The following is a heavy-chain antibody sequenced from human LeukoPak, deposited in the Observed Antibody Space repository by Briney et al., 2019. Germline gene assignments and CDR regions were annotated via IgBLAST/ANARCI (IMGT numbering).Heavy chain of an antibody. CDR3: ARDLKEGSSWYSSYYYMDV. Sequence: ASVKVSCKASGYTFTGYYMHWVRQAPGQGLEWTGWINPNSGGTNYAQKFQGRVTMTRDTSISTAYMELSRLRSDDTAVYYCARDLKEGSSWYSSYYYMDVWGKGTTVTVSS. J-gene: IGHJ6*03. CDR1: GYTFTGYY. CDR2: INPNSGGT. D-gene: IGHD6-13*01. V-gene: IGHV1-2*02.